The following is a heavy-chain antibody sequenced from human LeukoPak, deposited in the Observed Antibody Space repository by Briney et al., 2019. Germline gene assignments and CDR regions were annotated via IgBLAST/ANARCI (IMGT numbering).Heavy chain of an antibody. V-gene: IGHV4-59*08. CDR3: ARKGAIYDSSGYYHPHFDY. CDR2: IYYSGST. CDR1: GGSISSYY. Sequence: PSETLSLTCTVSGGSISSYYWSWIRQPPGKGLEWIGYIYYSGSTNYNPSLKSRVTISVDTSKNQFSLKLSSVTAADTAVYYCARKGAIYDSSGYYHPHFDYWGQGTLVTVSS. J-gene: IGHJ4*02. D-gene: IGHD3-22*01.